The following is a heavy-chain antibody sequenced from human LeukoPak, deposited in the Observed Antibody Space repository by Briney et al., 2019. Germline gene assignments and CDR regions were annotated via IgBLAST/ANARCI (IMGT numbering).Heavy chain of an antibody. CDR1: GFTFNNYA. D-gene: IGHD3-10*01. J-gene: IGHJ3*02. CDR3: AKAWYGGVRHDAFDI. Sequence: GGSLRLSCAASGFTFNNYAMVWVRQAPGKGLEWVAIISDDGTKKYYAESEKGRFTISRDNSKNTLYLQMDSLRVEDAALYYCAKAWYGGVRHDAFDIWGQGTEVTVSS. V-gene: IGHV3-30*18. CDR2: ISDDGTKK.